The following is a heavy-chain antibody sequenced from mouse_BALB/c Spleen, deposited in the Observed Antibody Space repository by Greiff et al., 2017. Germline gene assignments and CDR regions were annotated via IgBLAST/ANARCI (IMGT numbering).Heavy chain of an antibody. V-gene: IGHV5-17*02. Sequence: EVKLMESGGGLVQPGGSRKLSCAASGFTFSSFGMHWVRQAPEKGLEWVAYISSGSSTIYYADTVKGRFTISRDNPKNTLFLQMTSLRSEDTAMYYCARPRGNYDYAMDDWGQGTSVTVSS. D-gene: IGHD2-1*01. CDR1: GFTFSSFG. CDR2: ISSGSSTI. CDR3: ARPRGNYDYAMDD. J-gene: IGHJ4*01.